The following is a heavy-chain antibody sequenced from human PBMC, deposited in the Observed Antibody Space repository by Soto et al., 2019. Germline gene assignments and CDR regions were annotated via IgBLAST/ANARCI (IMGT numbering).Heavy chain of an antibody. J-gene: IGHJ4*02. CDR1: GFTFSSYG. CDR2: ISYDGSNK. D-gene: IGHD4-17*01. CDR3: TRAYGDY. V-gene: IGHV3-30*03. Sequence: QVQLVESGGRVVQPGRSLRLSCAASGFTFSSYGMHWVRQAPGKGLEWVAVISYDGSNKYYADSVKGRFTISRDNSKNTLYLEMNSLRAEDTAVYYCTRAYGDYVGQGTLVTVSS.